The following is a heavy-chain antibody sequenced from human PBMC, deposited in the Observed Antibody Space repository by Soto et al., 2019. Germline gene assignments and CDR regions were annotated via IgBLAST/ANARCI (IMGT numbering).Heavy chain of an antibody. CDR1: GYTFTSFY. J-gene: IGHJ4*02. Sequence: ASVKVSCKASGYTFTSFYMHWVRQAPGQGLEWMGLINPSGGSSSYAQEFQGRVTMTRDTSTSTVYMELSSLRSEDTAVYYCARRAETNGWNGFGADKYYFDFWGQGTLVTVSS. V-gene: IGHV1-46*01. CDR3: ARRAETNGWNGFGADKYYFDF. CDR2: INPSGGSS. D-gene: IGHD1-1*01.